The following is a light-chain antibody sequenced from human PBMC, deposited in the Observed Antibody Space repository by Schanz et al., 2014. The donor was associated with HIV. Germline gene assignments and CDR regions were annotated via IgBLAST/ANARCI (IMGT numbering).Light chain of an antibody. V-gene: IGKV1-5*03. CDR2: KAT. Sequence: IQLTQSPSSLSASVGDRVTITCRASQSISTWLAWYQQKPGKAPKVLIYKATTLESGVPSRFSGSGSGTDFTLTISSLEPEDFAVYYCQQCSSWPGTFGQGTKVEIK. CDR1: QSISTW. CDR3: QQCSSWPGT. J-gene: IGKJ1*01.